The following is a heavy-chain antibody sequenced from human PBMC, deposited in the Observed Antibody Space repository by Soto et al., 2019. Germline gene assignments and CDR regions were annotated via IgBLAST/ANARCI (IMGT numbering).Heavy chain of an antibody. Sequence: EVQLLESGGGLVQPGGSLRLSCAASGFTFSSYAMSWVRQAPGKGLEWVSAISGSGGSTYYADSVKGRFTISRDNSKNTLYLQMNSLRVEDTAVYYCAKRGRHYYDSSGYSIDYWGQGTLVTVSS. V-gene: IGHV3-23*01. J-gene: IGHJ4*02. CDR1: GFTFSSYA. CDR3: AKRGRHYYDSSGYSIDY. D-gene: IGHD3-22*01. CDR2: ISGSGGST.